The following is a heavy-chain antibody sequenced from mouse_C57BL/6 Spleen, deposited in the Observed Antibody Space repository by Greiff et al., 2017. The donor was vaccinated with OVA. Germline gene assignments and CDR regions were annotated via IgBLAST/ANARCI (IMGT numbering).Heavy chain of an antibody. Sequence: EVKLVESGPGLVKPSQSLSLTCSVTGYSITSGYYWNWIRQFPGNKLEWMGYISYDGSNNYNPSLKNRISITRDTSKNQFFLKLNSVTTEDTATYYCASLYYGSSYGWYFDVWGTGTTVTVSS. V-gene: IGHV3-6*01. CDR1: GYSITSGYY. CDR3: ASLYYGSSYGWYFDV. D-gene: IGHD1-1*01. J-gene: IGHJ1*03. CDR2: ISYDGSN.